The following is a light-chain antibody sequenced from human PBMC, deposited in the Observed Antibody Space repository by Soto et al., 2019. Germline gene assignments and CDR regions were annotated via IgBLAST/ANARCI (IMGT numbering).Light chain of an antibody. CDR2: EVT. V-gene: IGLV2-8*01. Sequence: QSALTQPPSASGSPGQSVTISCTGTNNDIGFYKYVSWYQQHPGKAPKLMIYEVTKRPSGVPDRFYGSKSGNTASLTVSGLQAEDEADYYCSSYAGKNNYVFGTGTKLTVL. CDR3: SSYAGKNNYV. CDR1: NNDIGFYKY. J-gene: IGLJ1*01.